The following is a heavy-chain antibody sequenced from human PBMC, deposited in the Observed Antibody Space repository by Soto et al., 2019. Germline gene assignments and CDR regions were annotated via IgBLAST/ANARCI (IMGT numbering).Heavy chain of an antibody. J-gene: IGHJ5*02. CDR1: GYTFTSYY. Sequence: QVQLVQSGAEVKKPGASVKVSCKASGYTFTSYYMHWVRQAPGQGLEWMGIINPSGGSTSYAQKFKGRVTMTRDKSTCTVYMELSRLRSEDTAVDYCARDWAVVTATWFDPWGQGTLVTVSS. D-gene: IGHD2-21*02. V-gene: IGHV1-46*01. CDR3: ARDWAVVTATWFDP. CDR2: INPSGGST.